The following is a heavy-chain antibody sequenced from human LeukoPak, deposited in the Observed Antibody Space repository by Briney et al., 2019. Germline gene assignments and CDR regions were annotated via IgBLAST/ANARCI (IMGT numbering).Heavy chain of an antibody. CDR2: IYYSGST. CDR3: TRSGTMVVMRPMYY. V-gene: IGHV4-39*01. Sequence: PSETLSLTCTVSGGSISSSTFHWGWIRQPPGKGLEWIGNIYYSGSTYYNPSLKSRVTISVDTSKNQFSLKLSSVTAADTAVYYCTRSGTMVVMRPMYYWGQGTLVTVSS. CDR1: GGSISSSTFH. D-gene: IGHD4-23*01. J-gene: IGHJ4*02.